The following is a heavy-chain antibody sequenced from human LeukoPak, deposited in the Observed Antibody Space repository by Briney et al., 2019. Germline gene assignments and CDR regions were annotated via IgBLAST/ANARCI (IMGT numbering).Heavy chain of an antibody. D-gene: IGHD6-13*01. CDR2: IYYDGST. CDR1: GDSIRSGGFY. J-gene: IGHJ6*02. V-gene: IGHV4-31*03. Sequence: KPSETLSLTCTVSGDSIRSGGFYWSWIRQHPEKGLEWIGYIYYDGSTDYNPSLKSRITISVDTSKNQFSLRLSSVTAADTAVYYCAKENYPSSSWYGYGMDVWGQGTPVTVSS. CDR3: AKENYPSSSWYGYGMDV.